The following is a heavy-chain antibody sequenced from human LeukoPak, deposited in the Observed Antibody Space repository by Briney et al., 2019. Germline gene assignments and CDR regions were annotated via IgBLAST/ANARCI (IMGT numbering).Heavy chain of an antibody. Sequence: PSETLSLTCTVSGGSFSGYYWSWMRQPPGKGLEWVGEVNRGGDTNYNPSLKSRVTISVDTSKHQISLRLSSVTAADTAVYYCARGLGSGSYYHYWGQGTLVTVSS. D-gene: IGHD3-10*01. CDR1: GGSFSGYY. CDR3: ARGLGSGSYYHY. V-gene: IGHV4-34*01. J-gene: IGHJ4*02. CDR2: VNRGGDT.